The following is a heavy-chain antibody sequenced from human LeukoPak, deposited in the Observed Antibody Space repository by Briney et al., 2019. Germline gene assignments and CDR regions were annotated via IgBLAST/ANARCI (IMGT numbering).Heavy chain of an antibody. V-gene: IGHV4-59*01. CDR3: ASRKLGNDY. CDR1: GGSISTYY. CDR2: IYYTGST. Sequence: SETLSLTCTVSGGSISTYYWSWIRQPPGKGLEWIGYIYYTGSTSYSPSLKSRVTISADTSQNQFSLKLSSVTAADTAVYYCASRKLGNDYWGQGTLVTVSS. D-gene: IGHD7-27*01. J-gene: IGHJ4*02.